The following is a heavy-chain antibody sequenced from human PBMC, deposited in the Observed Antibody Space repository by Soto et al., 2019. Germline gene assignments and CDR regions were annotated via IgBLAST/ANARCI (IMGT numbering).Heavy chain of an antibody. Sequence: EVQLLESGGGLVQPGGSLRLSCVASEFTFRNYAMSWVRQAPGKGLEWVSAIRGNDDSTYYADSVKGRCIISRDNSKNTLDLQMNSLRAQDTAVYYCAKDLSKSGVFVFYYWGQGIRVTVSS. CDR3: AKDLSKSGVFVFYY. CDR1: EFTFRNYA. V-gene: IGHV3-23*01. D-gene: IGHD6-13*01. CDR2: IRGNDDST. J-gene: IGHJ4*02.